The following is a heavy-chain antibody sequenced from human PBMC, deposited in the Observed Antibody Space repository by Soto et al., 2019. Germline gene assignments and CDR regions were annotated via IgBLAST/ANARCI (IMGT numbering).Heavy chain of an antibody. J-gene: IGHJ4*02. Sequence: QVQLVQSGAEVKKPGASVKVSCKASGYTFTSYYVHWVRQAPGQRLEWMGIINPSTGGTNYPQKFQGKFTTTRDTSTSTVYMELSSLRSEDAAIYYCARDSGDTTLRQWGRSFDYCGQGTLVTVSS. V-gene: IGHV1-46*01. CDR1: GYTFTSYY. CDR2: INPSTGGT. D-gene: IGHD1-1*01. CDR3: ARDSGDTTLRQWGRSFDY.